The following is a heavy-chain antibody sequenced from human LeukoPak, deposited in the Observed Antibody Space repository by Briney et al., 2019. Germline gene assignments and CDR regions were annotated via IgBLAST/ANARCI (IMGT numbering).Heavy chain of an antibody. Sequence: SETLSLTCTVSGGSISSYYWSWLRQPAGKGLEWIGRIYTSGSTNYNPSLTSRVTMSVDTSKNQFSLKLSSVTAADTAVYYCARDLSSSSWYGDWYFDLWGRGTLVTVSS. J-gene: IGHJ2*01. CDR1: GGSISSYY. D-gene: IGHD6-13*01. CDR3: ARDLSSSSWYGDWYFDL. CDR2: IYTSGST. V-gene: IGHV4-4*07.